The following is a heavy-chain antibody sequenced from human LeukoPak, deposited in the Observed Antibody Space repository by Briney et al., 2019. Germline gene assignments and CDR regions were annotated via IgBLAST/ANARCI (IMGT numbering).Heavy chain of an antibody. J-gene: IGHJ4*02. D-gene: IGHD6-13*01. CDR2: SRSDGGST. CDR1: GFTLSSYD. Sequence: GGSLRLSCAASGFTLSSYDMGWVRQAPGRGLGWVSFSRSDGGSTLYADAVKGRFTISRDNSKNTLYAEMTSLRAEDTAVYYCATLASGYSSPFDYWGQGTLVTVSS. V-gene: IGHV3-23*01. CDR3: ATLASGYSSPFDY.